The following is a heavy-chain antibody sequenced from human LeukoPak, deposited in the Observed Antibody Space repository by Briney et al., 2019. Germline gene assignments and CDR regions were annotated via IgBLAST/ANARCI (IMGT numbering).Heavy chain of an antibody. D-gene: IGHD1-26*01. V-gene: IGHV3-21*01. CDR2: ISSSSSYI. Sequence: GGSLRLSCAASGFTFSSYSMNWVRQAPGKGLEWVSSISSSSSYIYYADSVKGRFTISRDNAKNSLYLQMNSLRAEDTAVYHCAVGAGATTHHYWGQGTLVTVSS. CDR1: GFTFSSYS. CDR3: AVGAGATTHHY. J-gene: IGHJ4*02.